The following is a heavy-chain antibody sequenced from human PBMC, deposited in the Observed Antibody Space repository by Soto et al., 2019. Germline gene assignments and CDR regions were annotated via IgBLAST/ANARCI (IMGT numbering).Heavy chain of an antibody. CDR3: ARYIYGQGFKA. Sequence: QVQLVQPGAEVRKPGASVKVSCKASGGIFTNFDLNWVRQATGQGLEWIGWMRANSGDTGHDQKFQGRVSMTRDTSMSTAYMELSSLRAEDTAVYYCARYIYGQGFKAWGQGTLVFVSS. J-gene: IGHJ5*02. D-gene: IGHD3-3*02. CDR1: GGIFTNFD. CDR2: MRANSGDT. V-gene: IGHV1-8*01.